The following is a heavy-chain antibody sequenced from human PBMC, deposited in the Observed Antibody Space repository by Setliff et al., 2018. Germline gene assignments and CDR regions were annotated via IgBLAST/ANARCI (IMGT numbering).Heavy chain of an antibody. D-gene: IGHD2-2*01. CDR2: VYHSGST. J-gene: IGHJ3*02. Sequence: SETLSLTCAVSGYSISSDYYWGWIRQPPGKGLEWIGSVYHSGSTYYNPSLKSRVTISVDTSKNQFSLKLNYVTAADTAVYYCARALGYCSRTSCYADAFDIWGQGTMVTVSS. CDR1: GYSISSDYY. V-gene: IGHV4-38-2*01. CDR3: ARALGYCSRTSCYADAFDI.